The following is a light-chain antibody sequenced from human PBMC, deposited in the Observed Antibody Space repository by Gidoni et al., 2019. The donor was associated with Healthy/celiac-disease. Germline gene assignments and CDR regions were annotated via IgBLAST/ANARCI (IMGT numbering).Light chain of an antibody. CDR3: CSYAGSSPYV. CDR1: SSVVGSYNR. CDR2: EGS. J-gene: IGLJ1*01. V-gene: IGLV2-23*01. Sequence: QSALTQPDSVPGTPGQTITISCTRTSSVVGSYNRVSWYQQHPGKAPKLMIYEGSKRPSGVSNRFSGSKSCNTASLTISGLQAEDEADYYCCSYAGSSPYVFGTGTKVTVL.